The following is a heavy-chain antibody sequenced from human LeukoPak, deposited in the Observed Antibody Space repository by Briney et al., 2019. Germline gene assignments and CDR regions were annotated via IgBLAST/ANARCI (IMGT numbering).Heavy chain of an antibody. V-gene: IGHV3-33*01. D-gene: IGHD3-10*01. CDR1: GFAFNTYA. CDR3: AREIYGSVGDPEF. J-gene: IGHJ4*02. CDR2: IWHDGSHK. Sequence: PGRSLRLSCAASGFAFNTYAMHWVRQAPGQGLEWVAVIWHDGSHKFYSDSVRGQFTISRDNSKNTVSLQMNNLRPEDTAVYYCAREIYGSVGDPEFWGQGTPVTASS.